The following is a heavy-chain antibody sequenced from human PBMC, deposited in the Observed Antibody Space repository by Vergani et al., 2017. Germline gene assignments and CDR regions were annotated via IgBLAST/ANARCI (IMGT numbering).Heavy chain of an antibody. CDR3: AEMDIGGGGREAPVFDH. CDR1: GFNFRSYW. V-gene: IGHV3-7*01. D-gene: IGHD5-12*01. CDR2: IKEDGSET. J-gene: IGHJ4*02. Sequence: EVQLVESGGTWVQPGGSLRLSCAASGFNFRSYWMRWVRQAPGKGLEWVAHIKEDGSETFYLDSVRGRFSIPKDNSKNSLILQMNGRRVEDTAVYYCAEMDIGGGGREAPVFDHWGRGALVTVTS.